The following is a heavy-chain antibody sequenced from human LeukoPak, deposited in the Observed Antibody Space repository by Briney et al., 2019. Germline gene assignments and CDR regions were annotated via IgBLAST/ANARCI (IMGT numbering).Heavy chain of an antibody. CDR2: IYITGST. D-gene: IGHD3-16*01. Sequence: SETLSLTCTVSGGSISTYYWTWIRQPPGKGLEFIGYIYITGSTNYNPSLKSRVTMSVDASRNQFSLKLSSVTAADTAVYYCARSAFYYYYMDVWGKGTTVTVSS. V-gene: IGHV4-4*09. J-gene: IGHJ6*03. CDR1: GGSISTYY. CDR3: ARSAFYYYYMDV.